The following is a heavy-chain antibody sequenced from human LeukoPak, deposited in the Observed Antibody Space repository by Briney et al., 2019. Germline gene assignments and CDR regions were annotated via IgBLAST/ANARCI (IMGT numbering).Heavy chain of an antibody. J-gene: IGHJ6*03. CDR3: ARDFGDLEDYIDV. Sequence: GGSLRLSCAASGFTFSSYWMSWVRQAPGKGLEWVANIDLHGNEKYYVGSVNGRFTISRDNAKNSLYLQINSLRAEDTAVYYCARDFGDLEDYIDVWGKGTTVTVSS. V-gene: IGHV3-7*01. CDR2: IDLHGNEK. D-gene: IGHD3-10*01. CDR1: GFTFSSYW.